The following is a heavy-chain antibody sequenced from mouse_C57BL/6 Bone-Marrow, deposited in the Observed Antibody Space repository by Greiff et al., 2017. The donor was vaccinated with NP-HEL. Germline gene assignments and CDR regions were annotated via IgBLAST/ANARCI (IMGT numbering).Heavy chain of an antibody. CDR2: ISYDGSN. V-gene: IGHV3-6*01. Sequence: EVQLLESGPGLVKPSQSLSLTCSVTGYSITSGYYWNWIRQFPGNKLEWMGYISYDGSNNYNPSLKNRISITRDTSKNQFFLKLNSVTTEDTATYYCARGGLLLGWFAYWGQGTLVTVSA. J-gene: IGHJ3*01. D-gene: IGHD2-3*01. CDR1: GYSITSGYY. CDR3: ARGGLLLGWFAY.